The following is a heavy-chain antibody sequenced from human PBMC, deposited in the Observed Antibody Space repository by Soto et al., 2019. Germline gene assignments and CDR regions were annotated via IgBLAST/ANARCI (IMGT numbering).Heavy chain of an antibody. CDR3: ARVWWFGEKEYFQN. V-gene: IGHV2-70*11. J-gene: IGHJ1*01. Sequence: SGPTLVNPTQTLTLTCTISGFSLSTDGMCVSWIRQPPGKALEWLARIDWNDDKYYSTSLKTRLTISKDTSKNQAVLTMTKLDPADTATYYCARVWWFGEKEYFQNWGQGTLDTVSS. D-gene: IGHD2-21*01. CDR2: IDWNDDK. CDR1: GFSLSTDGMC.